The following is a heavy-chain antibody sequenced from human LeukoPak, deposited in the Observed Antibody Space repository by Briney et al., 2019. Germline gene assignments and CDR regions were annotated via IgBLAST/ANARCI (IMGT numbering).Heavy chain of an antibody. CDR3: ARVVQVYCSSTSCYVGAFDI. D-gene: IGHD2-2*01. Sequence: SQTLSLTCAISGDSVSSNSAAWNWIRQSPSRGLEWLGRTYYRSKWYNDYAVSVKSRITIYPDTSKNQFSLQLNSVTPEDTAVYYCARVVQVYCSSTSCYVGAFDIWGQGTMVTVSS. J-gene: IGHJ3*02. CDR1: GDSVSSNSAA. CDR2: TYYRSKWYN. V-gene: IGHV6-1*01.